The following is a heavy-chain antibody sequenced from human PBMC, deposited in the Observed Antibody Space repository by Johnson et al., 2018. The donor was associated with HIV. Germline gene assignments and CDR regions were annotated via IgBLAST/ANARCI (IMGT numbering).Heavy chain of an antibody. Sequence: VQLVESGGGVVQPGRSLRLSCAASGFTFSSYAMHWVRQAPGKGLEWVAFIRSDGSSKYYADSVKGRFTISRDNSKNTLYLQMNSLRAGDTAVYYCARSGRGTLTTVPDAFDIWGQGTMVTVSS. CDR1: GFTFSSYA. V-gene: IGHV3-30*14. D-gene: IGHD4-17*01. CDR2: IRSDGSSK. J-gene: IGHJ3*02. CDR3: ARSGRGTLTTVPDAFDI.